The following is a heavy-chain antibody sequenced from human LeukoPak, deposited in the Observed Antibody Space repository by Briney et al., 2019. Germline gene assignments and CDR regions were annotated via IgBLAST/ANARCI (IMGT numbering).Heavy chain of an antibody. D-gene: IGHD3-9*01. J-gene: IGHJ4*02. CDR1: GYTFTSYG. CDR3: ARVVNVLRYFDWLLTPFDY. CDR2: ISAYNGNT. V-gene: IGHV1-18*01. Sequence: VASVKVSCKASGYTFTSYGISWVRQAPGQELEWMGWISAYNGNTNYAQKLQGRVTMTTDTSTSTAYMELRSLRSDDAAVYYCARVVNVLRYFDWLLTPFDYWGQGTLVTVSS.